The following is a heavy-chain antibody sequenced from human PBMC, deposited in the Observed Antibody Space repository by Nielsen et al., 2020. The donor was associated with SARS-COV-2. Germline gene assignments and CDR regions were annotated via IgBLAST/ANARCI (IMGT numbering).Heavy chain of an antibody. CDR1: GYTFTNYG. J-gene: IGHJ4*02. D-gene: IGHD2-2*02. CDR3: ARDRCSSTSCYSSSGFDY. V-gene: IGHV1-18*04. Sequence: ASVKVSCKTSGYTFTNYGISWVRQAPGQGLEWMGWISAYNGNTNYAQKLQGRVTMTTDTSTRTAYMDLRSLRSDDTAVYYCARDRCSSTSCYSSSGFDYWGQGTLVTVSS. CDR2: ISAYNGNT.